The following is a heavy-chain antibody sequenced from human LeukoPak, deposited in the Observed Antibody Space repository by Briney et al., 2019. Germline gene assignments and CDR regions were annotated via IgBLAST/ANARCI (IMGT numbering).Heavy chain of an antibody. CDR1: GFTFGDYA. CDR2: IRSKAYGGTT. J-gene: IGHJ4*02. V-gene: IGHV3-49*04. D-gene: IGHD3-16*01. CDR3: ALTRLGEFNDY. Sequence: GGSLRLSVTASGFTFGDYAMSWVRQAPGKGLEGVGFIRSKAYGGTTEYAASVKGRFTISRDDSKSIAYLQMNSLKTEDTAVYYCALTRLGEFNDYWGQGTLVTVSS.